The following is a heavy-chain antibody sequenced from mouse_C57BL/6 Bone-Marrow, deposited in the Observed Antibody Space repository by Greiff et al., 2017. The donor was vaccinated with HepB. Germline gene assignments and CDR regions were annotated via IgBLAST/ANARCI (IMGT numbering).Heavy chain of an antibody. CDR3: TGGNSAWFAY. CDR1: GFTFSNYW. D-gene: IGHD2-1*01. CDR2: IRLKSDNYAT. J-gene: IGHJ3*01. Sequence: EVKLMESGGGLVQPGGSMKLSCVASGFTFSNYWMNWVRQSPEKGLEWVAQIRLKSDNYATHYAESVKGRFTISRDDSKSSVYLRMNNLRAEDTGIYYCTGGNSAWFAYWGQGTLVTVSA. V-gene: IGHV6-3*01.